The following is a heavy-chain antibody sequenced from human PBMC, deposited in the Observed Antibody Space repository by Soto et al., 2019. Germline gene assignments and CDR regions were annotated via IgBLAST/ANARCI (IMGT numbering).Heavy chain of an antibody. V-gene: IGHV4-61*05. D-gene: IGHD3-10*01. Sequence: SETLPLTCTVSCGSINSSSRYWAWIRQPPGKRLEWIGYIYHSGSTNYNPSLKSRVTISADTSKNQSSLKLSSVSAAEPAVYQWASPGDAIGSTYLSNRGGQGTQITV. J-gene: IGHJ4*02. CDR1: CGSINSSSRY. CDR3: ASPGDAIGSTYLSNR. CDR2: IYHSGST.